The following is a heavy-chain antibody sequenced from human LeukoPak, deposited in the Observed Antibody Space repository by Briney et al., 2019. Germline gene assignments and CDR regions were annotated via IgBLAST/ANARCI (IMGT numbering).Heavy chain of an antibody. CDR2: IYYSGGT. Sequence: SETLSLTCTVSGGSIGNYYWNWIRQPPGKGLEWIGYIYYSGGTDYNPSLKSRVTISVDTSKNQFSLKLSSVTAADTAVYFCARESSWGNFDYWGQGTLVTVSS. J-gene: IGHJ4*02. CDR3: ARESSWGNFDY. CDR1: GGSIGNYY. V-gene: IGHV4-59*01. D-gene: IGHD7-27*01.